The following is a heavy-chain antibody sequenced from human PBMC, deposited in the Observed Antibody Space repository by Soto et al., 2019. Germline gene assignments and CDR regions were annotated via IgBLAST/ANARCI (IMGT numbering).Heavy chain of an antibody. CDR3: ARLRAGYSDPEHYLGIFDY. CDR1: GGSISGYY. V-gene: IGHV4-59*01. J-gene: IGHJ4*02. CDR2: IFYSGST. Sequence: SETLSLTCTVSGGSISGYYWSWIRQPPGKGLEWIGNIFYSGSTNYNPSLKSRVTISVDTSKNHFSLKLSSVTAADTAVYYCARLRAGYSDPEHYLGIFDYWGQGSLVTVSS. D-gene: IGHD3-22*01.